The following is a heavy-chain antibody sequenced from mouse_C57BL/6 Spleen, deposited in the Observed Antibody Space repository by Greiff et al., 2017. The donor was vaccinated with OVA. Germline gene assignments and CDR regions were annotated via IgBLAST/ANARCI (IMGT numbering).Heavy chain of an antibody. CDR1: GYTFTSYW. CDR2: IDPSDSYT. Sequence: VQLQQPGAELVKPGASVKLSCKASGYTFTSYWMQWVKQRPGQGLEWIGEIDPSDSYTNYNQKFKGKATLTVDTSSSTAYMQLSSLTSEDSAVYYCANYYGSSYRFAYWGQGTLVTVSA. CDR3: ANYYGSSYRFAY. V-gene: IGHV1-50*01. J-gene: IGHJ3*01. D-gene: IGHD1-1*01.